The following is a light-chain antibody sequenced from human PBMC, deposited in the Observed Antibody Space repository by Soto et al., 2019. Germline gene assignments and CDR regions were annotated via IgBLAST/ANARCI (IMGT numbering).Light chain of an antibody. V-gene: IGLV2-14*01. CDR3: SSYTASSTPLYV. Sequence: QSALTQPASVSGSPVQSISMSCTGTSSDVGDNTYVSWYQQHPGKAPKLLIYEVSHRPSGVSPRFSGSKSGNTASLTISGLQAEDEADYYCSSYTASSTPLYVFGTGTKLTVL. CDR2: EVS. CDR1: SSDVGDNTY. J-gene: IGLJ1*01.